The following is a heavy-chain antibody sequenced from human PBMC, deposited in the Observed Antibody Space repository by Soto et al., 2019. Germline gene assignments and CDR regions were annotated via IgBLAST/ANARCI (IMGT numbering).Heavy chain of an antibody. Sequence: ASVKVSCKASGYTFTSYYMHWVRQAPGQGLEWMGIINPSGGSTSYAQKFQGRVTMTRDTSTSTVYMELSSLRSEDTAVYYCARVGCSGGSCYSYYFDYWGQGTLVTVSS. D-gene: IGHD2-15*01. CDR3: ARVGCSGGSCYSYYFDY. CDR2: INPSGGST. J-gene: IGHJ4*02. CDR1: GYTFTSYY. V-gene: IGHV1-46*01.